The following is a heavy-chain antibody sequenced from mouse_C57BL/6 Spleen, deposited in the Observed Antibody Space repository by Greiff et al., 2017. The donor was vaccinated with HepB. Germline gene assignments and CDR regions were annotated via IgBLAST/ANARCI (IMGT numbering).Heavy chain of an antibody. D-gene: IGHD1-1*01. CDR3: ARRYYYGSSVDY. Sequence: VQLQQSGAELVKPGASVKLSCKASGYTFTSYWMHWVKQRPGQGLEWIGMIHPNSGSTNYNEKFKSKATLTVDKSSSTAYMQLSSLTSEDSAVYYCARRYYYGSSVDYWGQGTTLTVSS. J-gene: IGHJ2*01. CDR2: IHPNSGST. CDR1: GYTFTSYW. V-gene: IGHV1-64*01.